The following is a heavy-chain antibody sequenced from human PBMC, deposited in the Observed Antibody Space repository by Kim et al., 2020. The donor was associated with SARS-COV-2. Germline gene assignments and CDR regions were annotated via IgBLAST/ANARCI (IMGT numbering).Heavy chain of an antibody. D-gene: IGHD3-9*01. CDR1: GYSFTSYW. CDR3: SRRLGSRLTGLYCFDY. Sequence: GESLKISCKGSGYSFTSYWNGWVRQMPGKGLEWMGIIYPGDSDTRYSPSFQGQVTISADKSTSTAYLQGSSLKASDTAMYYCSRRLGSRLTGLYCFDYWGQGALVTVSS. CDR2: IYPGDSDT. V-gene: IGHV5-51*01. J-gene: IGHJ4*02.